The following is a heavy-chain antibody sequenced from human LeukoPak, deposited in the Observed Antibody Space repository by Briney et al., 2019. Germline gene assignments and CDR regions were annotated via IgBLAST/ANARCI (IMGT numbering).Heavy chain of an antibody. J-gene: IGHJ4*02. D-gene: IGHD1-26*01. CDR3: AREARGGSTYFDN. Sequence: PSETLSLTCTVSGGSIKNYYWSWIRRPAGKGLEWIGLIYSSGSTSYNPSLKRRVSMSVDTSKKQFSLRLSSVTAADTAVYYCAREARGGSTYFDNWGQGTLVTVSS. CDR1: GGSIKNYY. V-gene: IGHV4-4*07. CDR2: IYSSGST.